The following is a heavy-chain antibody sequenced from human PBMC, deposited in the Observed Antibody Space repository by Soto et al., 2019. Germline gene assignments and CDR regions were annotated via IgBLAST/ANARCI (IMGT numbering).Heavy chain of an antibody. CDR3: AKSKGGFSRCCVFDY. CDR2: ISGSGGST. V-gene: IGHV3-23*01. D-gene: IGHD6-13*01. Sequence: EVQLLASGGGLVQPGGSLRLSCAASGFTFSSYAMSWVSQDPGKGLEWVSDISGSGGSTYYADSAKGRFTISRDNSKNTLYRQMNSLRAEDTAVYYCAKSKGGFSRCCVFDYWGQGTLVTVSS. J-gene: IGHJ4*02. CDR1: GFTFSSYA.